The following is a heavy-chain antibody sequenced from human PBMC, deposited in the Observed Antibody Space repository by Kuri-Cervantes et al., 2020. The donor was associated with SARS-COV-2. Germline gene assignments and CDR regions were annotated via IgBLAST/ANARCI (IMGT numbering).Heavy chain of an antibody. CDR3: ARRGSTSPDGMDV. D-gene: IGHD2-2*01. Sequence: GGSLRLSCAASGFTVSSNYMSWVRQAPGKGLEWVSVIYSGGSTYYADSVKGRFTISRDNAKNSLYLQMNSLRAEDTAVYYCARRGSTSPDGMDVWGQGTTVTVSS. CDR1: GFTVSSNY. J-gene: IGHJ6*02. CDR2: IYSGGST. V-gene: IGHV3-53*01.